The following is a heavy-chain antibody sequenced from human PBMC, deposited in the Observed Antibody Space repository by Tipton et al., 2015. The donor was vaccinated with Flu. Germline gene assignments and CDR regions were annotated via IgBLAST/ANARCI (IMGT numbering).Heavy chain of an antibody. Sequence: VQLVQSGGGLIQPGGSLRLSCAASGFTVSSNYMSWVRQAPGKGLEWVSVIYSGGSTYYADSVKGRFTISRDNSKNTPYLQMNSLRAEDTAVYYCARAGTYYYDSSGCDAFDIWGQGTMVTVSS. CDR3: ARAGTYYYDSSGCDAFDI. CDR1: GFTVSSNY. V-gene: IGHV3-53*01. CDR2: IYSGGST. J-gene: IGHJ3*02. D-gene: IGHD3-22*01.